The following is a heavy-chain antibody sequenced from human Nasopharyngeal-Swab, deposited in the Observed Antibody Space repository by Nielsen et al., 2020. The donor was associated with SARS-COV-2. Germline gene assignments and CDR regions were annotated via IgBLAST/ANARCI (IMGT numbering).Heavy chain of an antibody. CDR3: ARLGYGSGSYVDY. Sequence: VRHMPGKGLEWMGIIYPGDSDTRYSPSFQGQVTISADKSISTAYLQWSSLKASDTAMYYCARLGYGSGSYVDYWGQGTLVTVSS. J-gene: IGHJ4*02. V-gene: IGHV5-51*01. D-gene: IGHD3-10*01. CDR2: IYPGDSDT.